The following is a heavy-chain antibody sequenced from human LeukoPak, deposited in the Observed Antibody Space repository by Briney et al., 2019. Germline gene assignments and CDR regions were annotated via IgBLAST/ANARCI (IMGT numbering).Heavy chain of an antibody. CDR1: GFTVSSNY. Sequence: AGGSLRLSCAASGFTVSSNYMSWVRQAPGKGLEWVSVIYSGGSTYYADSVKGRFTISRDNSKNTLYLQMNSLRAEDTAVYYCARDPQSYDSSGGDYWGQGTVVTVSS. J-gene: IGHJ4*02. D-gene: IGHD3-22*01. CDR3: ARDPQSYDSSGGDY. V-gene: IGHV3-53*01. CDR2: IYSGGST.